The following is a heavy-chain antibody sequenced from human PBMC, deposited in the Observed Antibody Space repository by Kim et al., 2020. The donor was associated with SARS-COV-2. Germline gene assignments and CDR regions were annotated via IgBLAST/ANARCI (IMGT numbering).Heavy chain of an antibody. D-gene: IGHD6-13*01. CDR1: GFTFSSYS. CDR2: ISSSSSYI. V-gene: IGHV3-21*01. J-gene: IGHJ5*02. CDR3: ARDMGGIAAAGTRTGGPNWFDP. Sequence: GGSLRLSCAASGFTFSSYSMNWVRQAPGKGLEWVSSISSSSSYIYYADSVKGRFTISRDNAKNSLYLQMNSLRAEDTAVYYCARDMGGIAAAGTRTGGPNWFDPWGQGTLVTVSS.